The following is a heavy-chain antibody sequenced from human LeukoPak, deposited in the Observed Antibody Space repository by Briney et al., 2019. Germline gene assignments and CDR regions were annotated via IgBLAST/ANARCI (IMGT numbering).Heavy chain of an antibody. Sequence: SETLSLTCAVYGGSFSGYYWSWIRQPPGKGLEWIGEINHSGSTNYNPSLKSRVTISVDTSKNQFSLKLSSVTAADTAVYYCARGDLGYCSGGSCYGDCFDPWGQGTLVTVSS. D-gene: IGHD2-15*01. J-gene: IGHJ5*02. CDR1: GGSFSGYY. CDR2: INHSGST. CDR3: ARGDLGYCSGGSCYGDCFDP. V-gene: IGHV4-34*01.